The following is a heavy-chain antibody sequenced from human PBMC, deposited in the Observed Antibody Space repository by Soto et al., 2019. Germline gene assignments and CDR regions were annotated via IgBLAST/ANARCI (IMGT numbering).Heavy chain of an antibody. CDR3: ARDWDYYGSGSYYGY. Sequence: GASVKVSCKASGYTFTGYYMHWVRQAPGQGLEWMGWINPNSGGTNYAQKFQGRVTMTRDTSISTAYMELSRLRSDDTAVYYCARDWDYYGSGSYYGYWGQGTLVTVS. J-gene: IGHJ4*02. D-gene: IGHD3-10*01. CDR1: GYTFTGYY. V-gene: IGHV1-2*02. CDR2: INPNSGGT.